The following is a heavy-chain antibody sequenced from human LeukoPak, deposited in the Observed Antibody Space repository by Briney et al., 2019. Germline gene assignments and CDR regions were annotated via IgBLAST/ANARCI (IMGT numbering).Heavy chain of an antibody. CDR2: INPDGSTT. V-gene: IGHV3-74*01. CDR3: ARGSLGREVSAFFKN. Sequence: GGSPRLSCVASGFAFRNYWMYWVRQGPGKRLVWLSRINPDGSTTYYADSVKGRFTISRDNSKGTVYLQMNSLRPEDTAVYYCARGSLGREVSAFFKNWGQGILVTVSS. J-gene: IGHJ4*02. CDR1: GFAFRNYW. D-gene: IGHD5/OR15-5a*01.